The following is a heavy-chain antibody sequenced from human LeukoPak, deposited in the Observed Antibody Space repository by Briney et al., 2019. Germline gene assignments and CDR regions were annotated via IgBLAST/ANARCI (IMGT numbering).Heavy chain of an antibody. V-gene: IGHV3-7*01. Sequence: GGSLRLSCAASGFTFSTFWMTWVRQAPGKGLEWVANIKQDGSEEYYVDSVLGRFTISRDNDKNSLYLQMNSLRAENTALYYCATGSIWSNYYYYMGVWGLGTPVTVSS. CDR3: ATGSIWSNYYYYMGV. D-gene: IGHD6-13*01. CDR1: GFTFSTFW. J-gene: IGHJ6*03. CDR2: IKQDGSEE.